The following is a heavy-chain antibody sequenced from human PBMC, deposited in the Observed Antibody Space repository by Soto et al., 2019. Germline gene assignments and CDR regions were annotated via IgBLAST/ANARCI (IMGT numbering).Heavy chain of an antibody. CDR1: GFTFGDYG. V-gene: IGHV3-20*04. CDR2: INWNGGST. Sequence: GGSLRLSCAASGFTFGDYGMSWVRQAPGKGLEWVSGINWNGGSTGYADSVKGRFTITRDNAKNSLYLQMNSLRAEDTALYYCARAQEGCPNGVCCNWFDPWGQGTLVTVSS. D-gene: IGHD2-8*01. CDR3: ARAQEGCPNGVCCNWFDP. J-gene: IGHJ5*02.